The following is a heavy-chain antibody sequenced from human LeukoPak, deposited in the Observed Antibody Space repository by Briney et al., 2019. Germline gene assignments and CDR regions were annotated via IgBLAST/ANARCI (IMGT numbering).Heavy chain of an antibody. J-gene: IGHJ4*01. D-gene: IGHD6-13*01. CDR2: ISSSSSTI. V-gene: IGHV3-48*01. CDR1: GFTFSSYS. CDR3: ARDGAAPGLYFDL. Sequence: GGSLRLSCAASGFTFSSYSMNWVRQAPGKGLEWVSYISSSSSTIYYADSVKGRFTISRDNAKNSLYLQMSSLRAEDTAVYYCARDGAAPGLYFDLWGQGTLVAVSS.